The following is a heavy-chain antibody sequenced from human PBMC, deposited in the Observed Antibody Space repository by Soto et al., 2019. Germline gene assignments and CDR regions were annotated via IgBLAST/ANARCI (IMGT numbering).Heavy chain of an antibody. J-gene: IGHJ4*02. CDR2: IFHSGST. CDR3: ARSRGIGEFDY. D-gene: IGHD3-10*01. CDR1: GGSISGYY. Sequence: PSETLSLTCTVSGGSISGYYWTWIRQTPGKGLEWIGSIFHSGSTNYNPSLKSRVTISVDTSKNQFSLRLNSVTAADTAVYYCARSRGIGEFDYWGQGTLVTVSS. V-gene: IGHV4-59*01.